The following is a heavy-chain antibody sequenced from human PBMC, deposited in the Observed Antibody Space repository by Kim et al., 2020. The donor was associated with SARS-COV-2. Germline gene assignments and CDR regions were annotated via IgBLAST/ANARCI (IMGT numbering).Heavy chain of an antibody. Sequence: GGSLRLSCAASGFIFHDYAMQWVRQVPGKGPEWVATISWNSNIKAFADSVRGRFIISRDNGNNSLYLEMNNLRAEDTALYYCAKSTSGSWSDLEGVYSGMDVWGQGTTVTVSS. V-gene: IGHV3-9*01. D-gene: IGHD6-13*01. CDR3: AKSTSGSWSDLEGVYSGMDV. CDR1: GFIFHDYA. J-gene: IGHJ6*02. CDR2: ISWNSNIK.